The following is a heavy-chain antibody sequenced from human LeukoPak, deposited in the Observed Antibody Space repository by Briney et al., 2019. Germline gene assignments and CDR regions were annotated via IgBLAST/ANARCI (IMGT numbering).Heavy chain of an antibody. CDR3: AKVSVGATEDY. D-gene: IGHD1-26*01. J-gene: IGHJ4*02. CDR1: GFTFSSYA. CDR2: ISGSGGST. V-gene: IGHV3-23*01. Sequence: GGSLRLSCAASGFTFSSYAMSRVRQAPGEGLEWVSAISGSGGSTYYADSVKGRFTISRDNSKNTLYLQMNSLRAEDTAVYYCAKVSVGATEDYWGQGTLVTVSS.